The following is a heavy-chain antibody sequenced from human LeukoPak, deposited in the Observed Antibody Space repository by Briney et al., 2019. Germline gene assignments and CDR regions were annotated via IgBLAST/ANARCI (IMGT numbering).Heavy chain of an antibody. CDR1: GFTFTNYW. CDR3: AKSGGFFDT. CDR2: IEQDGSDK. Sequence: GGSLRLSCAVSGFTFTNYWMTWVRQAPGKGLEWVANIEQDGSDKYYVDSVVGRFTISRDNAQNLLYLHMNSLRAEDTGVYYCAKSGGFFDTWGQGTLVTVSS. V-gene: IGHV3-7*01. D-gene: IGHD1-26*01. J-gene: IGHJ4*02.